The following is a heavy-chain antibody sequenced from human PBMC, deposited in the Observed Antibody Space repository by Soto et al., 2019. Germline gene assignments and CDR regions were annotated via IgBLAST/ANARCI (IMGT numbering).Heavy chain of an antibody. CDR1: GGTFSSYA. V-gene: IGHV1-69*13. Sequence: EAAVKLCCKASGGTFSSYAMSWVQQAPGQRLEWMGGIIPIFGTANYAQKFQGRVTITADESTSTAYMEMSSLRSEDTAVYYCARDLLYYDSSGYGSPNWGQGTLVTVSS. CDR3: ARDLLYYDSSGYGSPN. D-gene: IGHD3-22*01. J-gene: IGHJ4*02. CDR2: IIPIFGTA.